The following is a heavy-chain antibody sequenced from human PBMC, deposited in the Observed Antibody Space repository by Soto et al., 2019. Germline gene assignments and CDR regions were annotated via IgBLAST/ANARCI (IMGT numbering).Heavy chain of an antibody. CDR2: INAGNGNT. J-gene: IGHJ6*02. CDR3: ARSVIGRIEDWYVDYYYGMDV. V-gene: IGHV1-3*01. CDR1: GYTFTSYA. D-gene: IGHD3-9*01. Sequence: GASVKVSCKASGYTFTSYAMHWVRQAPGQRLEWMGWINAGNGNTKYSQKFQGRVTITRDTSASTAYMELSSLRSEDTAVYYCARSVIGRIEDWYVDYYYGMDVWGQGTTVTVSS.